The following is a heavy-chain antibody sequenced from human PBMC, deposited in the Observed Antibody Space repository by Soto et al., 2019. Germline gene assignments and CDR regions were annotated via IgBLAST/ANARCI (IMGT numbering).Heavy chain of an antibody. V-gene: IGHV1-3*01. CDR1: GYTFTSYA. Sequence: ASVKVSCKASGYTFTSYAMHWVRQAPGQRLEWMGWINAGNGNTKYSQKFQGRVTITRDTSASTAYMELSSLRSEDTAVYYCARDPAGYCSSTSCYPTQGYMDVWGKGTTVTVS. CDR2: INAGNGNT. D-gene: IGHD2-2*01. J-gene: IGHJ6*03. CDR3: ARDPAGYCSSTSCYPTQGYMDV.